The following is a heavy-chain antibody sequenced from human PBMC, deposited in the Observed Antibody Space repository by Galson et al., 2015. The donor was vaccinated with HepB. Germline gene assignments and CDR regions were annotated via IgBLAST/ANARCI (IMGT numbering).Heavy chain of an antibody. CDR1: GFTFSTYA. CDR2: ISGSGRTT. D-gene: IGHD6-13*01. V-gene: IGHV3-23*01. Sequence: SLRLSCAASGFTFSTYAMSWVRQPPGMGLEWVSAISGSGRTTYYADSVKGRFTISRDSSKNTLYLQMNSLKVEDTAIYYCAKQSSNWYYFDYWG. J-gene: IGHJ4*01. CDR3: AKQSSNWYYFDY.